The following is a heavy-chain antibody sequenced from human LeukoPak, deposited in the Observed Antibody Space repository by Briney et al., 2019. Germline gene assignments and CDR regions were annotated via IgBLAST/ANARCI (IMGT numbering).Heavy chain of an antibody. V-gene: IGHV4-4*02. CDR1: GGSISSSNW. Sequence: SGTLSLTCAVSGGSISSSNWWSWVRQPPGKGLEWIGEIYHSGSTNYNPSLKSRVTISVDKSKNQFSLKLSSVTAADTAMYYCARDGGTMTGYMYYFDHWGQGTLVTVSS. CDR2: IYHSGST. J-gene: IGHJ4*02. CDR3: ARDGGTMTGYMYYFDH. D-gene: IGHD1-1*01.